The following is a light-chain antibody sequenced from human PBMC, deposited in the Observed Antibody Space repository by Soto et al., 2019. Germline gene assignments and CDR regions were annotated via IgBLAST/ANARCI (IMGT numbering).Light chain of an antibody. CDR1: QIVTSS. CDR2: DTF. Sequence: EIVLTQSPATLSLSPGTGATLSCRASQIVTSSLAWYQQRPGQAPRLLIYDTFTRATGIPARFSAKGAGTDFTLPLSSLEAEDSAVYFWQLRSDWPPTYTFGQGTKLE. CDR3: QLRSDWPPTYT. V-gene: IGKV3-11*01. J-gene: IGKJ2*01.